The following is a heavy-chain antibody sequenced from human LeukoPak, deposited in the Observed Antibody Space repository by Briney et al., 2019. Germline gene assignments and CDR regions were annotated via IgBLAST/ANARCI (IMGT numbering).Heavy chain of an antibody. J-gene: IGHJ5*02. CDR2: IIPILGIA. CDR1: GGTFSSYA. V-gene: IGHV1-69*04. D-gene: IGHD2/OR15-2a*01. Sequence: SVKVSCKASGGTFSSYAISWVRQAPGQGLEWMGRIIPILGIANYAQKFQGRVTITADKSTSTAYMELSSLRSEDTAVYYCARGGDYFRWFDPWGQGTLVTVSS. CDR3: ARGGDYFRWFDP.